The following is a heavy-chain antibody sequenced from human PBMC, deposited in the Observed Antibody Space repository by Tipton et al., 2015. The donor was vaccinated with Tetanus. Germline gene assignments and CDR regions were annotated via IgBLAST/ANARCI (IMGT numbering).Heavy chain of an antibody. CDR3: ARGLPREPFYLDY. CDR1: GASINAGGYL. Sequence: TLSLTCTVSGASINAGGYLWTWVRQQPGKALEWIGQIYYTAHNTYNPSLDSRVTISVDTAKNQFSLRLSSVTPADAAVYFCARGLPREPFYLDYWGQGKPVTVSS. D-gene: IGHD1-26*01. CDR2: IYYTAHN. J-gene: IGHJ4*02. V-gene: IGHV4-31*03.